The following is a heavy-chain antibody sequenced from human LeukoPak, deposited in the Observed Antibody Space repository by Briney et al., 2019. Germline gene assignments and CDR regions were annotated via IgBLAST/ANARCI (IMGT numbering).Heavy chain of an antibody. D-gene: IGHD3-16*01. CDR2: IYYDGST. Sequence: SETLSLTCSVSGGSISSSSYYRGWIRQPPGKGLEWIGNIYYDGSTFYNPSLKSRVTISVDTSKNQFSLKLSSVTAADTAVYYCARAHNYGAFDIWGQGTMVTVSS. J-gene: IGHJ3*02. CDR3: ARAHNYGAFDI. V-gene: IGHV4-39*07. CDR1: GGSISSSSYY.